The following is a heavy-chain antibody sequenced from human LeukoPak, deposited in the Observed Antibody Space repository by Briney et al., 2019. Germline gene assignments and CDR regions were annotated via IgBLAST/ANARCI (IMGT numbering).Heavy chain of an antibody. Sequence: GGSLRLSCAASGFTFSHHGMHWVRQAPGKGLEWVAFIRNDGSNHYYADSVKGRFTISRDNAKNSLYLQMNSLRAKDTALYYCARDYYDSSGSSWFDPWGQGTLVTVSS. CDR1: GFTFSHHG. V-gene: IGHV3-30*02. J-gene: IGHJ5*02. CDR3: ARDYYDSSGSSWFDP. D-gene: IGHD3-22*01. CDR2: IRNDGSNH.